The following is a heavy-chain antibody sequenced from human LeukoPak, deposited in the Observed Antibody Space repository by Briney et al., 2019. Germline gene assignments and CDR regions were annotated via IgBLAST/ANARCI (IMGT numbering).Heavy chain of an antibody. V-gene: IGHV4-59*01. Sequence: PSETLSLTCAVYGGSFSGYYWSWIRQPPGKGLEWIGYIYYSGSTNYNPSLKSRVTISVDTSKNQFSLKLSSVTAADTAVYYCARLGRDGYNYKYYFDYWGQGTLVTVSS. CDR2: IYYSGST. CDR1: GGSFSGYY. J-gene: IGHJ4*02. D-gene: IGHD5-24*01. CDR3: ARLGRDGYNYKYYFDY.